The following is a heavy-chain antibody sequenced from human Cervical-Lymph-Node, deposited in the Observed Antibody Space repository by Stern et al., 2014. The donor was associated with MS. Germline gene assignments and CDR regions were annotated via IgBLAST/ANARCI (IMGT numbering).Heavy chain of an antibody. J-gene: IGHJ4*02. V-gene: IGHV3-74*01. CDR3: ARDAAVADF. D-gene: IGHD6-19*01. Sequence: EVQLVESGGGLVQPGGSLRLSCAASGFSFSSNWMHWVRQAPGKGLVWVSLINTDGSTTNYADSVKGRFTISRDNAKSTLYLQMNSLRAEDTAVYFCARDAAVADFWGQGTLVTVSS. CDR1: GFSFSSNW. CDR2: INTDGSTT.